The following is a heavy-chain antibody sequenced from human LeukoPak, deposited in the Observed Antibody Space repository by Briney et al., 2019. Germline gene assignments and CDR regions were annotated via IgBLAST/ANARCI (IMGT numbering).Heavy chain of an antibody. CDR1: RGSISTYY. V-gene: IGHV4-59*13. CDR2: IHYTGRT. D-gene: IGHD3-22*01. Sequence: PSETLSLTCTISRGSISTYYWSWIRQTPGRTLEWIRNIHYTGRTRYNPSMESRVTMSLDTPKNEFSLRLTSMTAADSAVYYCARGRPDPQNSDYWDYWGQGILVTVSS. J-gene: IGHJ4*02. CDR3: ARGRPDPQNSDYWDY.